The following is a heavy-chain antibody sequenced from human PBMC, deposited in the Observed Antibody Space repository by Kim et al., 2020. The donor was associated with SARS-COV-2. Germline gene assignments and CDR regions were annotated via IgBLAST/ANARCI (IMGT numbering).Heavy chain of an antibody. J-gene: IGHJ4*02. V-gene: IGHV4-34*01. CDR3: ARADPAVAGLDY. CDR2: INHSGST. Sequence: SETLSLTCAVYGGSFSGYYWSWIRQPPGKGLEWIGEINHSGSTNYNPSLKSRVTISVDTSKNQFSLKLSSVTAADTAVYYCARADPAVAGLDYWGQGTLVTVSS. CDR1: GGSFSGYY. D-gene: IGHD6-19*01.